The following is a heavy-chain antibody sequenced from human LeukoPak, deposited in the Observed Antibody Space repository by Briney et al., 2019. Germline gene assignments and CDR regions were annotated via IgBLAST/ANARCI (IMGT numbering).Heavy chain of an antibody. V-gene: IGHV4-59*08. CDR1: GGSISSYY. D-gene: IGHD3-10*01. CDR3: ARLIRANWFDP. J-gene: IGHJ5*02. CDR2: IYYSGST. Sequence: SETLSLTCTVSGGSISSYYWSWIRQPPGEGLEWIGYIYYSGSTNYNPSLKSRVTISVDTSKNQFSLKLSSVTAADTAVYYCARLIRANWFDPWGQGTLVTVSS.